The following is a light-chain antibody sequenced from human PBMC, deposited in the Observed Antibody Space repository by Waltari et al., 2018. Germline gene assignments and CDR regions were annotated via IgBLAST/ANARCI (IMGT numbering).Light chain of an antibody. CDR1: SSDVIPYNY. CDR3: SSYTASGTLV. Sequence: QSALTQPASVSESPGQSITISYTATSSDVIPYNYVSWYQQHPGTAPKLLIYDVNNRPSGGSDRFSGSKSGNAASLTISRLQAEDEADYYCSSYTASGTLVFGGGTRLTVL. CDR2: DVN. V-gene: IGLV2-14*03. J-gene: IGLJ2*01.